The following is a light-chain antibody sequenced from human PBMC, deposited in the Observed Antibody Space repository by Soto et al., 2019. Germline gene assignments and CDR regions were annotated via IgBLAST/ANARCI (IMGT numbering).Light chain of an antibody. J-gene: IGLJ2*01. CDR2: EDS. CDR1: ALPKKY. Sequence: SYELTQPPSVSVSPGQTARITCSGAALPKKYAYWYQQKSGQAPVLVIYEDSKRPSGIPERFSGSSSGTMATLTISGAQVEDEADYYCYSTDSSGNHSFVVFGGGTKVTVL. V-gene: IGLV3-10*01. CDR3: YSTDSSGNHSFVV.